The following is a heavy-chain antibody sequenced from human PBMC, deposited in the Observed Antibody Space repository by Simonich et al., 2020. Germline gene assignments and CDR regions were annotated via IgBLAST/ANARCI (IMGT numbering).Heavy chain of an antibody. Sequence: QVQLQESGPGLVKPSETLSLTCPVTGGTISSYYWSWIRQPPGKGLEWIGYIYYTGSTNYNPSLKSRVTISVETSKNQFSLKLSSVTAADTAVYYCARLPDYWGQGTLVTVSS. CDR3: ARLPDY. CDR2: IYYTGST. V-gene: IGHV4-59*08. J-gene: IGHJ4*02. CDR1: GGTISSYY.